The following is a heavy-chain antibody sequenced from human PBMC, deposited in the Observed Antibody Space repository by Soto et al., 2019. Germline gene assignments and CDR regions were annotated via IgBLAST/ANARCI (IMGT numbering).Heavy chain of an antibody. D-gene: IGHD1-26*01. J-gene: IGHJ4*02. CDR3: RTVGATTDYFDY. CDR2: INPNSGGT. V-gene: IGHV1-2*02. Sequence: ASVKVSCKASGYTFTGYYMHWVRQAPGQGLEWMGWINPNSGGTNYAQKFQGRVTMTRDTSISTAYMELSRLRSDDTAVYYCRTVGATTDYFDYWGQGTLVTVSS. CDR1: GYTFTGYY.